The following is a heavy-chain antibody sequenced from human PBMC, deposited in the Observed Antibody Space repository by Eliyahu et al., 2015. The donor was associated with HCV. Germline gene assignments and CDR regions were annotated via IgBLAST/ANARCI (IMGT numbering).Heavy chain of an antibody. CDR3: AXHSTVTTPFDY. V-gene: IGHV5-51*01. Sequence: VQLVQSGAEVXXPGESLKISXKGSGYXFTSYWIXWVRQMPGKGLEWMGIIYPXDSDTRYSXSFQGQVTISADKSISTAYLQWSSLKASDTAMYYCAXHSTVTTPFDYWGQGTLVTVSS. CDR1: GYXFTSYW. J-gene: IGHJ4*02. D-gene: IGHD4-17*01. CDR2: IYPXDSDT.